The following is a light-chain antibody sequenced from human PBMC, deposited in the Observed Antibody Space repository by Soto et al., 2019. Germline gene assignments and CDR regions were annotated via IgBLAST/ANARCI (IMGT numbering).Light chain of an antibody. CDR3: SSYAGSNNVVV. J-gene: IGLJ2*01. V-gene: IGLV2-8*01. CDR2: EVS. Sequence: QSALTQPPSASGSPGQSVTISCTGTSSDVGGYNYVSWYQQHPGKAPKLMIYEVSKRPSGVPDRFSGSKSGNTASLTVSGLQAVDEADYYCSSYAGSNNVVVFGGGTKLTVL. CDR1: SSDVGGYNY.